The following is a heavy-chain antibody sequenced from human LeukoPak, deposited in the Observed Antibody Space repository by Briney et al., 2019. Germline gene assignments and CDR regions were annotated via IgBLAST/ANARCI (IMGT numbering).Heavy chain of an antibody. Sequence: PGGSLRLSCAASGFTFSRYWMNWVRQAPGKGLEWVANINEDGSEKYYVDSVKGRFTISRDNRKNSLYLQMNSLRAEDTAMYHCARDPDYGGNPGDDAFDIWGQGTMVTVSS. J-gene: IGHJ3*02. V-gene: IGHV3-7*01. CDR3: ARDPDYGGNPGDDAFDI. CDR2: INEDGSEK. CDR1: GFTFSRYW. D-gene: IGHD4-23*01.